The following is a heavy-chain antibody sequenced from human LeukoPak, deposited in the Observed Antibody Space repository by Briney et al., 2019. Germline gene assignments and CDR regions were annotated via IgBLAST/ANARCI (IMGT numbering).Heavy chain of an antibody. CDR3: ARTGLRFLEWLLTNWFDP. CDR2: IYYSGRT. V-gene: IGHV4-39*01. CDR1: GGSSSSSSGY. J-gene: IGHJ5*02. Sequence: PSETLSLICTVSGGSSSSSSGYWGWIRQPPGKGLEWIGSIYYSGRTYYNPSLKSRVTISVDTSKNQFSLKLSSVTAADTAVYYCARTGLRFLEWLLTNWFDPWGQGTLVTVSS. D-gene: IGHD3-3*01.